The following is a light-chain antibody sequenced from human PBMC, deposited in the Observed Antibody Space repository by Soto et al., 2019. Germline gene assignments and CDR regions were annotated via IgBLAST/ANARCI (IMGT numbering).Light chain of an antibody. CDR1: SSDVGSSDY. Sequence: QSALTQPASVSGSPGQSITISCTGTSSDVGSSDYVSWYQHRPGEAPQLIIYDVSSRPSGVSDRFSGSKSGNTASLTISGLKAEDESDYSCSSFPRTAHVVFGGGTKVTVL. J-gene: IGLJ2*01. CDR2: DVS. V-gene: IGLV2-14*03. CDR3: SSFPRTAHVV.